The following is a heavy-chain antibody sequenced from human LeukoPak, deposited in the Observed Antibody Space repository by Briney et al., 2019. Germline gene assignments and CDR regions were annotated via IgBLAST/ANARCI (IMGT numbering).Heavy chain of an antibody. CDR3: AKDIMVDWLLRGVIAFDI. J-gene: IGHJ3*02. CDR2: ISSSSSYI. CDR1: GFTFSSYS. Sequence: GGSLRLSCAASGFTFSSYSMNWVRQAPGKGLEWVSSISSSSSYIYYADSVKGRFTISRDNAKNSLYLQMNSLRAEDTALYYCAKDIMVDWLLRGVIAFDIWGQGTMVTVSS. D-gene: IGHD3-9*01. V-gene: IGHV3-21*04.